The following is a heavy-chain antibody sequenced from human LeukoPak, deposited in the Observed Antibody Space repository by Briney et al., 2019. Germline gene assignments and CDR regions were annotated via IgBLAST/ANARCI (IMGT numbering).Heavy chain of an antibody. J-gene: IGHJ4*02. V-gene: IGHV3-23*01. CDR1: GFTFSSYA. CDR3: AKDGSWELNSGFDY. Sequence: GGPLRLSCAASGFTFSSYAMSWVRQAPGKGLEWVSAISGSGGSTYYADSVKGRFTISRDNSKNTLYLQMNSLRAEDTAVYYCAKDGSWELNSGFDYWGQGTLVTVSS. D-gene: IGHD1-26*01. CDR2: ISGSGGST.